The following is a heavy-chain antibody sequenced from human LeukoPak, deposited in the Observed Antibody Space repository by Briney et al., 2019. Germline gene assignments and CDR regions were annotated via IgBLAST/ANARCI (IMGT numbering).Heavy chain of an antibody. CDR2: IYYSGST. CDR1: GGSISSRSYY. Sequence: PSETLSLTCNVSGGSISSRSYYWGWIRQPPGKGLEWIGSIYYSGSTYYNPSLKSRVTMSVDTSKTQFSLKLSSVTAADTAVYYCARQVTAVAGTFDYWGQGTPVTVSS. CDR3: ARQVTAVAGTFDY. J-gene: IGHJ4*02. V-gene: IGHV4-39*01. D-gene: IGHD6-19*01.